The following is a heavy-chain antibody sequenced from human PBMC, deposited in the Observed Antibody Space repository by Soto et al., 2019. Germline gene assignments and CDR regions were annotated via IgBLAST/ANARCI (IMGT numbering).Heavy chain of an antibody. CDR1: GFTFSTHG. V-gene: IGHV3-30*18. J-gene: IGHJ6*02. CDR3: AKDRLRYCSTSNCHPQDV. Sequence: QVQLVESGGGVVQPGRSLRLSCAASGFTFSTHGMHWVRQAPGKGLEWVAVISFDGNIKSYAESVKGRGTISRDNSKKTLYLQMNSLRAEDTAVYYCAKDRLRYCSTSNCHPQDVWGQGTTVIVSS. CDR2: ISFDGNIK. D-gene: IGHD2-2*01.